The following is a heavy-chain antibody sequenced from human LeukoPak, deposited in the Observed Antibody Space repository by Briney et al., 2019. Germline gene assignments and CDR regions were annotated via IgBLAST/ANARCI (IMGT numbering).Heavy chain of an antibody. J-gene: IGHJ4*02. CDR1: GGSISSYY. D-gene: IGHD1-26*01. Sequence: SETLSLTCTVSGGSISSYYWSWIRQPPGKGLEWIGYIYYSGSTNYNPSLKSRVTISVDTSKNQFSLKLSSATAADTAVYYCARAPSFRGGSYPGWFDYWGQGTLVTVSS. CDR2: IYYSGST. V-gene: IGHV4-59*01. CDR3: ARAPSFRGGSYPGWFDY.